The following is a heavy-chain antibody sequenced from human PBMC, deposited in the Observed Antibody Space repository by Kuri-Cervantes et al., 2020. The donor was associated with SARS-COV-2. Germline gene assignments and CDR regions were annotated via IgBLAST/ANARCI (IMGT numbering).Heavy chain of an antibody. CDR2: INPSGGST. Sequence: ASVKVSCKASGYTFTSYYMHWVRQAPGQGLEWMGIINPSGGSTSYAQKFQGRVTMTRDTSTSTVYMELSSLRSEDTAVYYCARSRGYYDFRSGYQHLTTSGFDYWGQGTLVTVSS. CDR3: ARSRGYYDFRSGYQHLTTSGFDY. J-gene: IGHJ4*02. V-gene: IGHV1-46*01. D-gene: IGHD3-3*01. CDR1: GYTFTSYY.